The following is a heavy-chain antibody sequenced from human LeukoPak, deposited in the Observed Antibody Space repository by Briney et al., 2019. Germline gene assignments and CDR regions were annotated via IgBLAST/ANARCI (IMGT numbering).Heavy chain of an antibody. D-gene: IGHD3-22*01. J-gene: IGHJ4*02. V-gene: IGHV3-73*01. Sequence: GGSLRLSCAASGFTFSGSAMHWVRQASGKGLEWVGRIRSKANSYATAYAASVKGRFTISRDDSKNTAYLQMNSPKTEDTAVYYCTSHVYDSSGYYANWGQGTLVTVSS. CDR3: TSHVYDSSGYYAN. CDR1: GFTFSGSA. CDR2: IRSKANSYAT.